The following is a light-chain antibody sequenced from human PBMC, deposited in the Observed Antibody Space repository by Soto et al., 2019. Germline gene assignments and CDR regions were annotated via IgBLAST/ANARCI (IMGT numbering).Light chain of an antibody. Sequence: IGVSQSLSSLSLSQEERATLSCGASQSVSSYLAWYQQKPGLAPRLVIYDSSIRATGIPDRFSGSGSGTEFTLTISSLEPEDFAVYYCQQYGSSPSTFGQGTRLEIK. J-gene: IGKJ5*01. CDR1: QSVSSY. CDR3: QQYGSSPST. V-gene: IGKV3D-20*01. CDR2: DSS.